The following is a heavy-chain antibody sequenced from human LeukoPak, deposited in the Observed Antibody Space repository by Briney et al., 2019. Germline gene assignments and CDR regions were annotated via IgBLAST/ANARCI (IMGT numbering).Heavy chain of an antibody. D-gene: IGHD1-26*01. Sequence: GSLRLSCAASGFPFSNAWMSWVRQAPGEGVEWVGRIKSKTDGGTTDYAAPVKGRFTISRDDSKNTLYLQMNSLKTEDTAVYYCTTEWELLLDYWGQGTLVTVSS. CDR3: TTEWELLLDY. CDR2: IKSKTDGGTT. J-gene: IGHJ4*02. V-gene: IGHV3-15*01. CDR1: GFPFSNAW.